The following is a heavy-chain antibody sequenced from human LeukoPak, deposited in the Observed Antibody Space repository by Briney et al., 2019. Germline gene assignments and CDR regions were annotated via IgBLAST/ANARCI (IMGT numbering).Heavy chain of an antibody. CDR2: IYYSGST. Sequence: SETLSLTCTVSGGSISSSSYYWGWIRQPPGKGLEWIGSIYYSGSTYYNPSLKSRVTISVDTSKNQFSLKLSSVTAADTAVYYCARERGTVPAAISLSGPNGELKYYYYMDVWGKGTTVTVSS. V-gene: IGHV4-39*07. CDR3: ARERGTVPAAISLSGPNGELKYYYYMDV. CDR1: GGSISSSSYY. D-gene: IGHD2-2*01. J-gene: IGHJ6*03.